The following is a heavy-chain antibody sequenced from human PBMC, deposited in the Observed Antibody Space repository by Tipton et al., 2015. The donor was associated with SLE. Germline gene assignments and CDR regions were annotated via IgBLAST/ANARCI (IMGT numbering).Heavy chain of an antibody. Sequence: QLVQSGGGVVQPGRSLRLSCAASGFTFSNYGMHWVRQAPGKGLEWVAVISYDGSNKYYTDSVKGRFTISRDNSKNTLYLQMNSLRAEDTAWYYCARVLAGFPLDYWGQGTLVTVSS. V-gene: IGHV3-30*03. CDR1: GFTFSNYG. CDR2: ISYDGSNK. J-gene: IGHJ4*02. D-gene: IGHD3-10*01. CDR3: ARVLAGFPLDY.